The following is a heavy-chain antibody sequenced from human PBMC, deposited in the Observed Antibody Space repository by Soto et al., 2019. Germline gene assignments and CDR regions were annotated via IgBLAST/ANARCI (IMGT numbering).Heavy chain of an antibody. D-gene: IGHD3-3*02. J-gene: IGHJ5*02. CDR2: FLASGGNT. V-gene: IGHV1-46*01. CDR1: GYSFFSYY. Sequence: ASVKVSCKASGYSFFSYYIHWVRQAPGQGLEWMGRFLASGGNTDYAQRFRGRVSMTRDTSSTNTVSLELTSLTSDDTAVYYCARGGTSIFGVSDSWDKESRFTVSS. CDR3: ARGGTSIFGVSDS.